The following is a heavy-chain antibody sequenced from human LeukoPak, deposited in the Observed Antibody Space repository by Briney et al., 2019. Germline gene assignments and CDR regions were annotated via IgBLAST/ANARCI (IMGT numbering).Heavy chain of an antibody. CDR3: ARVEYYYDSSGYRKQYYFDY. D-gene: IGHD3-22*01. J-gene: IGHJ4*02. Sequence: PSQTLTLTCTVSGGSISSGDYYWRWIRQPPGKGLEWIGYIYYSGSTYYNPSLKSRVTISVDTSKNQFSLKLSSVTAADTAVYYCARVEYYYDSSGYRKQYYFDYWGQGTLVTVSS. V-gene: IGHV4-30-4*08. CDR1: GGSISSGDYY. CDR2: IYYSGST.